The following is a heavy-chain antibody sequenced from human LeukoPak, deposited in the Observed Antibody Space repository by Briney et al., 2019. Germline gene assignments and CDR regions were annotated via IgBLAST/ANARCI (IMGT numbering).Heavy chain of an antibody. V-gene: IGHV1-46*01. J-gene: IGHJ4*02. CDR2: INPGGGST. CDR1: GYTFSNYY. Sequence: ASVKVSCXASGYTFSNYYVHWVRQAPGQGLAWMGIINPGGGSTTYSQKFQDRVTMTRDTSTNTVYMELSSLRSDDTAVYYCARDGRMTVANPNYFDSWGQGTLVTVSS. D-gene: IGHD4/OR15-4a*01. CDR3: ARDGRMTVANPNYFDS.